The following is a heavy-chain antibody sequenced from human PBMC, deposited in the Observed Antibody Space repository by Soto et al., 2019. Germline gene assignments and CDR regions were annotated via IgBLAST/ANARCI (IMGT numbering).Heavy chain of an antibody. Sequence: QVQLVQSGAEVKKPGASVKVSCKASGYTFTSYEINWVRQTSGHGLEWMGGMNPDNNNTAYAQKFQGRVTMTCDTSMRTAFRVLSSLRSEATAVYYCVIGRVIVLEAFDILGQGTMVTVSS. CDR1: GYTFTSYE. CDR2: MNPDNNNT. J-gene: IGHJ3*02. D-gene: IGHD3-16*02. CDR3: VIGRVIVLEAFDI. V-gene: IGHV1-8*01.